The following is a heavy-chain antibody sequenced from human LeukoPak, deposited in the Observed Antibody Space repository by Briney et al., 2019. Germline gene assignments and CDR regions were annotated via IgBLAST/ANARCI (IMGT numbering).Heavy chain of an antibody. Sequence: ASVKVSCKASGGTFSSYVINWVRQAPGQGLEWMGGIMPISGTANHAQKFQGRVTITADKSTSTAYMELSSLRSDDTAVYYCASFEVGAWGQGTLVTVSS. CDR1: GGTFSSYV. V-gene: IGHV1-69*06. D-gene: IGHD3-10*01. J-gene: IGHJ5*02. CDR2: IMPISGTA. CDR3: ASFEVGA.